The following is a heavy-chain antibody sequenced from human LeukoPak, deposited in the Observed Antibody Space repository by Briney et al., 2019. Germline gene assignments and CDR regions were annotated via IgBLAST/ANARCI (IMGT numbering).Heavy chain of an antibody. CDR3: ARDLASGNHPDGFDV. D-gene: IGHD1-14*01. CDR2: MLYDGSGI. J-gene: IGHJ3*01. V-gene: IGHV3-33*05. Sequence: GGSLRLSCAASGFSFRLYGMHWVRQAPGKGLEWVALMLYDGSGIYYADSVKGRFSVSRDNSNYMFYLQMTSLRAEDSAVYHCARDLASGNHPDGFDVWAQGTLVTVSS. CDR1: GFSFRLYG.